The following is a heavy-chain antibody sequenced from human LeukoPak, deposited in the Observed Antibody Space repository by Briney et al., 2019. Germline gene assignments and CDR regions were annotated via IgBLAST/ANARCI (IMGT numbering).Heavy chain of an antibody. CDR1: GFTFSNAW. CDR2: IKSKIDGVTT. V-gene: IGHV3-15*01. J-gene: IGHJ4*02. CDR3: TTGRLGIGDYFDY. D-gene: IGHD7-27*01. Sequence: GGSQRLLCAASGFTFSNAWMSCVRHAPGEGREWVVRIKSKIDGVTTDYAAPVKGRFTISRDDSKNTLYLQMNSLKTEDTAVYYCTTGRLGIGDYFDYWGQGTLVTVSS.